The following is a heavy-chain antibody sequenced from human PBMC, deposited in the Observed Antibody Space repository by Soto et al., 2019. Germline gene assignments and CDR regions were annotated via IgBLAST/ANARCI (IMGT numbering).Heavy chain of an antibody. Sequence: PGGSLRLSFATSGFTFSSYSMHWVGQAPGKGLEWVAVISYDGSNKYYADSVKGRFTISRDNSKNTLYLQMNSLRAEDTAVYYCAKPDSGSYHEYFQHWGQGTLVTVSS. CDR1: GFTFSSYS. CDR2: ISYDGSNK. CDR3: AKPDSGSYHEYFQH. J-gene: IGHJ1*01. D-gene: IGHD1-26*01. V-gene: IGHV3-30*18.